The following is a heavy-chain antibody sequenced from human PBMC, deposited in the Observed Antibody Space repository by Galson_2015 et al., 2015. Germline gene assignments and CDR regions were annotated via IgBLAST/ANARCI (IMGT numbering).Heavy chain of an antibody. V-gene: IGHV3-23*01. CDR3: AKDGYDYVWGSPVPYFDY. CDR1: GFTFSSYA. CDR2: ISGSGGST. Sequence: SLRLSCAASGFTFSSYAMSWVRQAPGKGLEWVSAISGSGGSTYYADSVKGRFTISRDNSKNTLYLQMNSLRAEDTAVYYCAKDGYDYVWGSPVPYFDYWGQGTLVTVSS. J-gene: IGHJ4*02. D-gene: IGHD3-16*01.